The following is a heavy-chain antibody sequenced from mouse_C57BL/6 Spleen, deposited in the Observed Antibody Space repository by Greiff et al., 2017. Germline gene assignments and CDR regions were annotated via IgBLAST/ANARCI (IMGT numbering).Heavy chain of an antibody. D-gene: IGHD1-1*01. Sequence: EVMLVESEGGLVQPGSSMQLSCTASGFTFSDYYMALVRPVPEKGLEWVANITYDGSSTYSLDSLNSRFLISRDTAKNILYLQMSSLKSEDTATYYCARGAPDYCGSSYWYVDVWGTGTTVTVSS. J-gene: IGHJ1*03. CDR2: ITYDGSST. CDR3: ARGAPDYCGSSYWYVDV. V-gene: IGHV5-16*01. CDR1: GFTFSDYY.